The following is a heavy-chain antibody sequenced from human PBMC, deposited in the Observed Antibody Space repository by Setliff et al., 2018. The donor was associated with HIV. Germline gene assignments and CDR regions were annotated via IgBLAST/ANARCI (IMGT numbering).Heavy chain of an antibody. J-gene: IGHJ4*02. D-gene: IGHD6-13*01. Sequence: SETLSLTCTVSGGSISTYYWSWIRQPPGKGLEWIGEIDHSGGTNYNPSLKGRVTMSVDTSKNQFSLKLSSVTAADTAVYYCARGSSNTWYYYFDSWGQGTLVTVSS. CDR3: ARGSSNTWYYYFDS. V-gene: IGHV4-59*01. CDR1: GGSISTYY. CDR2: IDHSGGT.